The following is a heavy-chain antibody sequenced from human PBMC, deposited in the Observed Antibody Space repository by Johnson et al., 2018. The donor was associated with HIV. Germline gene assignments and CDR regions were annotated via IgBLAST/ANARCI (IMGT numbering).Heavy chain of an antibody. J-gene: IGHJ3*02. CDR3: ARGNLYYSTDAFDI. D-gene: IGHD3-10*01. Sequence: VQLVESGGGLVQPGGSLRLSCAASGFTFSSYWMTWVRQAPGKGLEWVANIKQDGSENNYLDSVKGRFTISRDNAKNALFLHMNSLRVEDTAVYYCARGNLYYSTDAFDIWGQGTMVTVSS. CDR2: IKQDGSEN. CDR1: GFTFSSYW. V-gene: IGHV3-7*01.